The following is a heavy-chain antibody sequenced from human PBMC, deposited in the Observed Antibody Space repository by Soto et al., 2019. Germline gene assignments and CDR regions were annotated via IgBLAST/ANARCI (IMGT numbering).Heavy chain of an antibody. D-gene: IGHD2-21*01. CDR2: LKQDGSDE. J-gene: IGHJ3*01. CDR3: ARPLCWRDASDL. V-gene: IGHV3-7*01. Sequence: EVQLVESGGGLVQPGGSLRLSCAASGFTFSNYWMAWVRQAPGKGLEWVANLKQDGSDEYYVDSVKGRFTISRDNAKNSLFLPVSRVRAEGTAVYYCARPLCWRDASDLWGQGTRVTVSS. CDR1: GFTFSNYW.